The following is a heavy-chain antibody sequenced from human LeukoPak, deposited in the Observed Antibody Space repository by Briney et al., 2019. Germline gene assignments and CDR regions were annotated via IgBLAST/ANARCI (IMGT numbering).Heavy chain of an antibody. V-gene: IGHV4-39*01. D-gene: IGHD2-2*03. CDR2: IYYSGST. CDR1: GGSISSSSYY. J-gene: IGHJ4*02. Sequence: PSETLSLTCTVSGGSISSSSYYWGWIRQPPGKGLVWIGSIYYSGSTYYNPSLKSRVTISVDTSKNQFSLKLSSVTAADTAVYYCARLDIVVVPAAIDYWGQGTLVTVSS. CDR3: ARLDIVVVPAAIDY.